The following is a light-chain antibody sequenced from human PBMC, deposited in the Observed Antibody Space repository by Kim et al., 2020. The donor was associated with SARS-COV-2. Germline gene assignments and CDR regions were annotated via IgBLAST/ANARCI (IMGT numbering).Light chain of an antibody. V-gene: IGLV3-19*01. CDR2: GKN. Sequence: VALGQNVRITGQGDSLRSYYATWYQQKPGQAPILVIYGKNNRPSGSPDRFSGSSSGNTASLTITGTQAGDEADYYCNSRDSNDNVVFGGGTQLTVL. CDR1: SLRSYY. CDR3: NSRDSNDNVV. J-gene: IGLJ2*01.